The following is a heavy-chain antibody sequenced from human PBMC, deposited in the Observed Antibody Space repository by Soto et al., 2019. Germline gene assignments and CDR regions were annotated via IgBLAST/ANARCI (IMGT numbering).Heavy chain of an antibody. D-gene: IGHD3-10*01. CDR2: INAGNGNT. J-gene: IGHJ5*02. V-gene: IGHV1-3*01. Sequence: ASVKVSCKASGYTFTSYAMHWVRQAPGRRLEWMGWINAGNGNTKYSQKFQGRVTITRDTSASTAYMELSSLRSEDTAVYYCARESSITMVRGVTENWFDPWGQGTLVTVSS. CDR3: ARESSITMVRGVTENWFDP. CDR1: GYTFTSYA.